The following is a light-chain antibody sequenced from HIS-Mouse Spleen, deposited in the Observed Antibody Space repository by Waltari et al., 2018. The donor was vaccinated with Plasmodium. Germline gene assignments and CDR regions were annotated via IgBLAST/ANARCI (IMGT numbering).Light chain of an antibody. CDR3: CSYAGSYTSS. V-gene: IGLV2-11*01. Sequence: QSALTQPRSVSGSPGQSVPISCTGPSSDVGGYNYVSWYQQHPGKAPKLMIYDVSKRPSGVPDRFSGSKSGNTASLTISGLQAEDEADYYCCSYAGSYTSSFGGGTKLTVL. CDR2: DVS. CDR1: SSDVGGYNY. J-gene: IGLJ2*01.